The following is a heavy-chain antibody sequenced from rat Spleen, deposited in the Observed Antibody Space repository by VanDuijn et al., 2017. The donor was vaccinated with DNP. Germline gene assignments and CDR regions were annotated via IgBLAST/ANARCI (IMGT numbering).Heavy chain of an antibody. CDR1: GFNFNDYW. D-gene: IGHD1-12*02. CDR3: AREGVYYDGSYYYFDY. J-gene: IGHJ2*01. CDR2: ISGGGGNT. V-gene: IGHV5-25*01. Sequence: EVQLVESGGGLVQPGRSLKLSCAASGFNFNDYWMDWVRQAPTKGLEWVASISGGGGNTYYQDSVKGRFTVSRDNVKSTLYLQMDSLRSEDTATYYCAREGVYYDGSYYYFDYWGQGVMVTVSS.